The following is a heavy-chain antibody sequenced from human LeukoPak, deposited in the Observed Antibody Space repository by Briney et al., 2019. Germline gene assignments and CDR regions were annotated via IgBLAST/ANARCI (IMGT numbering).Heavy chain of an antibody. CDR2: INPTGGST. Sequence: ASVKVSCKASGYTFPSYFMHWVRQAPGQRLEWMGIINPTGGSTTYAQKFQGRATMTRDTSTSTVYMELSSLRSDDTAVYYCAVPVLTIFGVVTNYYYYYGMDVWGQGTTVTVSS. CDR3: AVPVLTIFGVVTNYYYYYGMDV. V-gene: IGHV1-46*01. CDR1: GYTFPSYF. J-gene: IGHJ6*02. D-gene: IGHD3-3*01.